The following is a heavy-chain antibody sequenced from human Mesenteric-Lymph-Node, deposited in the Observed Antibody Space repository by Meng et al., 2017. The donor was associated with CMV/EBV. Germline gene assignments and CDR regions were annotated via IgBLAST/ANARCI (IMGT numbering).Heavy chain of an antibody. CDR1: GGTFISYG. J-gene: IGHJ4*02. D-gene: IGHD3-10*01. V-gene: IGHV1-69*05. CDR3: ARDLHGSGSYYP. CDR2: IIPIFGTA. Sequence: SVKVSCKASGGTFISYGINWVRQAPGQGLEWMGGIIPIFGTANYARKFQGRVTITTDESTSTAYMELSSLRSEDTAVYYCARDLHGSGSYYPWGQGTLVTVSS.